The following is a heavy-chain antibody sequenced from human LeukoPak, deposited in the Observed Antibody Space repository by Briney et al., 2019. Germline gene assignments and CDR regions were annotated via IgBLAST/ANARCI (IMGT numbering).Heavy chain of an antibody. J-gene: IGHJ4*02. CDR2: VSAYNGNT. Sequence: GASVKVSCKASGYTFTSYGISWVRQAPGQGLEWMGWVSAYNGNTNYAQRVQGRVTMTTDTSASTAYMELRSLRSDDTAVHYCARDVDTSMAYYFDCWGQGTLVTVSS. D-gene: IGHD5-18*01. V-gene: IGHV1-18*01. CDR3: ARDVDTSMAYYFDC. CDR1: GYTFTSYG.